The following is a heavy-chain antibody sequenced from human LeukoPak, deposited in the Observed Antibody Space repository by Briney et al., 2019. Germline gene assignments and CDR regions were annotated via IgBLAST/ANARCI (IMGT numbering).Heavy chain of an antibody. J-gene: IGHJ6*02. Sequence: GRSLRLSCIASGFTFSRYGMHWVLQAPGKGLEWVAGIWYDGSNKHYADSVKGRFTISRDNSKNTLYLQMNSLRVEDTAVYYCARGEIGMDVWGQGTTVTVSS. V-gene: IGHV3-33*01. CDR1: GFTFSRYG. CDR3: ARGEIGMDV. CDR2: IWYDGSNK.